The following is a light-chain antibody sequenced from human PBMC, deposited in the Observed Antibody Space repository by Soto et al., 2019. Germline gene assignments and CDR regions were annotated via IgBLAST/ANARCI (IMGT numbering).Light chain of an antibody. CDR3: QQYGSSALT. CDR1: QSVSSSY. J-gene: IGKJ4*01. CDR2: GTS. Sequence: EIVLTQSPGTLSLSPGERATLSCRASQSVSSSYLVWYQQRPGKPPRLLIYGTSNRAAGIPDRFTGTGSGTDFTLSIYILEPEDSAVYYCQQYGSSALTFGGGTKV. V-gene: IGKV3-20*01.